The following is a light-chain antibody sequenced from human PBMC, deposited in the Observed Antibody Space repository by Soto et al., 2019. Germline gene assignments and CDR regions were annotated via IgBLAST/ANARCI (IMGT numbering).Light chain of an antibody. CDR2: AAS. CDR1: QGISNY. CDR3: QKYNSAPPT. V-gene: IGKV1-27*01. Sequence: DILMTQSPSSLSAFVGDEVTITCRASQGISNYLAWYQQKPGKVPKLLIYAASTLQSGVPSRFSGSGSGTDFTLTIGSLQPEDVATYYCQKYNSAPPTFGQGTKVEIK. J-gene: IGKJ1*01.